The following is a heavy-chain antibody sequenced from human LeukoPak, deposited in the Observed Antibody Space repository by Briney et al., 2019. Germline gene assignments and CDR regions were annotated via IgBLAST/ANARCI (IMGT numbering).Heavy chain of an antibody. CDR2: INEDGSTT. V-gene: IGHV3-74*01. CDR3: VRDLGGRSGH. Sequence: GGSLRLSCAASGFTFSSNWMHWVRQAPGKGLVWVSRINEDGSTTNYADSVKGRSTIFRDNAKNTLYLQMNSLRTEDTAVYYCVRDLGGRSGHWGQGTLVTVSS. D-gene: IGHD1-26*01. CDR1: GFTFSSNW. J-gene: IGHJ4*02.